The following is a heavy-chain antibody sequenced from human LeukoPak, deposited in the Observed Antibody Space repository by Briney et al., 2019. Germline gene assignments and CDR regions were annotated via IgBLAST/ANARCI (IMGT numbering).Heavy chain of an antibody. V-gene: IGHV3-23*01. CDR3: AKPYSRASQVLAFDI. J-gene: IGHJ3*02. Sequence: ISGSGGSTYYADSVKGRFTISRDNSKNTLYLQMNSLRAEDTAVYYCAKPYSRASQVLAFDIWGQGTMVTVSS. CDR2: ISGSGGST. D-gene: IGHD6-13*01.